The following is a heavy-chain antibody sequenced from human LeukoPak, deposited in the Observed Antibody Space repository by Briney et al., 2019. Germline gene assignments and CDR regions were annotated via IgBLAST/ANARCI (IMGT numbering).Heavy chain of an antibody. CDR2: IIPIFGTA. J-gene: IGHJ4*02. CDR1: GGTFSSYA. D-gene: IGHD4/OR15-4a*01. V-gene: IGHV1-69*05. CDR3: ARVRTTRLWSDY. Sequence: SVKVSCKASGGTFSSYAISWVRQAPGQGLEWMGGIIPIFGTANYAQKLQGRVTMTTDTSTSTAYMELRSLRSDDTAVYYCARVRTTRLWSDYWGQGTLVTVSS.